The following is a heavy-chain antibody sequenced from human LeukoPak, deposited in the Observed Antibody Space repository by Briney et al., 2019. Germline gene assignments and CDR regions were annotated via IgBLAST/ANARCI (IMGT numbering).Heavy chain of an antibody. CDR1: GGSFSGYY. J-gene: IGHJ3*02. D-gene: IGHD6-6*01. Sequence: PSETLSLTCAVYGGSFSGYYWSWIRQPPGKGLEWIGEINHSGSTNYNPSLKSRVTISVDTSKNQFSLKLSSVTAADTAVYYCARWAPYSSSSGLWAFDIWGQGTMVTVSS. V-gene: IGHV4-34*01. CDR2: INHSGST. CDR3: ARWAPYSSSSGLWAFDI.